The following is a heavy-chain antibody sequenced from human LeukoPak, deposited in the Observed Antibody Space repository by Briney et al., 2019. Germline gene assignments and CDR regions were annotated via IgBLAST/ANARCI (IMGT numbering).Heavy chain of an antibody. V-gene: IGHV4-34*01. J-gene: IGHJ4*02. CDR2: INHSGST. CDR1: GGSFSGYY. Sequence: PSETLSLTCAVYGGSFSGYYWSWIRQPPGKGLEWIGEINHSGSTNYNPSLKSRVTISVDTSKNQFSLKLSSVTAADTAVYYCARGRRITFGGVIPVFGYWGQGTLVTVSS. CDR3: ARGRRITFGGVIPVFGY. D-gene: IGHD3-16*02.